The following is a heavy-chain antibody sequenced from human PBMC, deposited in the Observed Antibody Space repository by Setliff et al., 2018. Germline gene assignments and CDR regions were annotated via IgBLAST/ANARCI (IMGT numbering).Heavy chain of an antibody. CDR2: IFTSGST. D-gene: IGHD3-10*01. Sequence: PSETLSLTCAVSGYSISSGYYWGWIRQPPGKGLEWIGRIFTSGSTNYNPSLKSRVTISVDTSKNQFSLKLGSVTAADTAVYYCARKGYYPYWGQGTLVTVS. CDR3: ARKGYYPY. CDR1: GYSISSGYY. J-gene: IGHJ4*02. V-gene: IGHV4-38-2*01.